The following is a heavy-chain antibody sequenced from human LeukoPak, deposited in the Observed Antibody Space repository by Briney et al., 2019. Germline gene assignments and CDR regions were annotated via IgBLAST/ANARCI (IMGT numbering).Heavy chain of an antibody. Sequence: GGSLRLSCAASGFSFGGYEMNWVRQAPGKGLEWVSYISTTGSTVYYADSVEGRFTISRDNAKNLLYLQMNSLRAEDAAVYYCAKDFPHYYESSHGMDAWGQGTTVTVSS. CDR1: GFSFGGYE. V-gene: IGHV3-48*03. D-gene: IGHD3-22*01. CDR3: AKDFPHYYESSHGMDA. CDR2: ISTTGSTV. J-gene: IGHJ6*02.